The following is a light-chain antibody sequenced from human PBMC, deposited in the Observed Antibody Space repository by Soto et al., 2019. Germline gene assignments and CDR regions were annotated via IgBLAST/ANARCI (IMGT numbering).Light chain of an antibody. CDR2: SAS. V-gene: IGKV3-20*01. J-gene: IGKJ2*02. CDR1: QSVSTAY. CDR3: QQYDTSHCT. Sequence: DIVLTQSPGTLSLSAGERATISCRASQSVSTAYLAWHQQKPGQAPRLIIYSASSRATGIPGRFSGSGSGTDFTLTISRLEPEDFAVYYCQQYDTSHCTFGQGTKVDIK.